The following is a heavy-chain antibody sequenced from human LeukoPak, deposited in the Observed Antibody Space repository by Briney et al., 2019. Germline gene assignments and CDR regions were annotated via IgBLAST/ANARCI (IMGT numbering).Heavy chain of an antibody. CDR1: GGSISSGSYY. V-gene: IGHV4-61*02. D-gene: IGHD3-3*01. J-gene: IGHJ6*03. CDR2: IYTSGST. CDR3: ARTPYYDFWSGPYYYYMDV. Sequence: SQTLSLTCTESGGSISSGSYYWSWIRQPAGKGLEWIGRIYTSGSTNYNPALKSRVTISVDTSRNQFSLKLSSVTAADTAVYYCARTPYYDFWSGPYYYYMDVWGKGTTVTVSS.